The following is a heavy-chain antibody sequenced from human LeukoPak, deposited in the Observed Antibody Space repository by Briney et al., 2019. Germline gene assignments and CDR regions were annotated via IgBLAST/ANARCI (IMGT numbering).Heavy chain of an antibody. Sequence: SVKVSCKASGGTFSSYAISWVRQAPGQGLGWMGGIIPIFGTANYAQKFQGRVTITADESTSTAYMELSSLRSEDTAVYYCARVTPMSTQAMATDYWGQGTLVTVSS. V-gene: IGHV1-69*01. CDR3: ARVTPMSTQAMATDY. CDR2: IIPIFGTA. CDR1: GGTFSSYA. D-gene: IGHD5-24*01. J-gene: IGHJ4*02.